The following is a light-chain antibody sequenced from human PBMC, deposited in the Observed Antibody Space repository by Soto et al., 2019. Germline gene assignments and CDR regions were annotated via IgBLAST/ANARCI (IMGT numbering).Light chain of an antibody. CDR3: SSYAGSNWYV. Sequence: QSALTQPPSASGSPGQSVTISCTGTNSDVGGYNYVSWYQQYPGKAPKHIIYEVNERPSGVPDRFSGSKSGNTASLTVSGLQTAYEADYYCSSYAGSNWYVFGTGTKLTVL. CDR1: NSDVGGYNY. V-gene: IGLV2-8*01. CDR2: EVN. J-gene: IGLJ1*01.